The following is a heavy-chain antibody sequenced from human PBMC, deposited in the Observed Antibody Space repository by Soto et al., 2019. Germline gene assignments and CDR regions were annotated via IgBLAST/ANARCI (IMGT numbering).Heavy chain of an antibody. CDR2: IYHSGST. CDR1: GGSISSSNW. D-gene: IGHD6-13*01. Sequence: SETLSLTCAVSGGSISSSNWWSWVRQPPGKGLEWIGEIYHSGSTNDNPSLMSGVTISVDKSKNQFSLKLSSVTAVDTAVYFCARAGIAAALNWFDPWGQGTLVTVSS. J-gene: IGHJ5*02. V-gene: IGHV4-4*02. CDR3: ARAGIAAALNWFDP.